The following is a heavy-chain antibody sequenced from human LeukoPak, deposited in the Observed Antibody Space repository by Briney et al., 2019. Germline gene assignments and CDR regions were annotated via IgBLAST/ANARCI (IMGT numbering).Heavy chain of an antibody. CDR1: GFTVSSNY. CDR3: ARHRGGAGYYSHGY. Sequence: PGGSLRLPCAASGFTVSSNYMSWVRQAPGKGLEWVSIIYSDGRTYYADSVKGRFTISRDNSKNTLYLQMNSLRAEDTAVYYCARHRGGAGYYSHGYWGQGTLVTVSS. CDR2: IYSDGRT. J-gene: IGHJ4*02. D-gene: IGHD3-9*01. V-gene: IGHV3-66*02.